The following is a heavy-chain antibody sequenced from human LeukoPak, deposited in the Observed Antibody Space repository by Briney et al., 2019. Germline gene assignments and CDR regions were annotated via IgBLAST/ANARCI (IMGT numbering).Heavy chain of an antibody. CDR2: ISGSGGST. CDR3: ASCPTGVAATPPDY. V-gene: IGHV3-23*01. D-gene: IGHD2-15*01. Sequence: PGGSLRLSCAASGFTFSSYAMSWVRQAPGKGLEWVSAISGSGGSTYYADSVKGRFTISRDNSKNTLYLQMNSLRAEDTAVYCCASCPTGVAATPPDYWGQGTLVTVSS. CDR1: GFTFSSYA. J-gene: IGHJ4*02.